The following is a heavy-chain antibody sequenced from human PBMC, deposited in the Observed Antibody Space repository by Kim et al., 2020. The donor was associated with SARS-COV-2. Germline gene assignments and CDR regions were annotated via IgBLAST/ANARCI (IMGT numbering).Heavy chain of an antibody. D-gene: IGHD3-10*01. Sequence: TYSLCAVKGQFTISRDNAENSLYLQVSSLSAEDTAVYYCARRGFGHDYWGQGTLVTVSS. CDR3: ARRGFGHDY. V-gene: IGHV3-7*01. CDR2: T. J-gene: IGHJ4*02.